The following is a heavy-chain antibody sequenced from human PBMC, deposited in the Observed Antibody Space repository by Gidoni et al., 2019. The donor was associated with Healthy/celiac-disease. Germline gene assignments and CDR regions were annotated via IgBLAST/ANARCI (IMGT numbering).Heavy chain of an antibody. V-gene: IGHV3-21*01. CDR2: ISSSSSYI. J-gene: IGHJ3*02. CDR1: GFTSSIYS. CDR3: ARDEWELLGFAFDI. D-gene: IGHD1-26*01. Sequence: EVQLVETGEGLVEPGGSLSPYRAASGFTSSIYSMNWVRQAPGKGLEWVSSISSSSSYIYYADAVKGRFTISRDNAKNSLYLQMNSLRAEDTAVYYCARDEWELLGFAFDIWGQGTMVTVSS.